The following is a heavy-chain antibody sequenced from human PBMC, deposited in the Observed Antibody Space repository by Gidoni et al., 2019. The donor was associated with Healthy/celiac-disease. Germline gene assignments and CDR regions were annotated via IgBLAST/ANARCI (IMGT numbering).Heavy chain of an antibody. J-gene: IGHJ1*01. CDR2: INHSGST. D-gene: IGHD6-13*01. CDR1: GGSFSGYY. Sequence: QVQLQQGGAGLLKPSENLSLTCAVYGGSFSGYYWSWIRQPPGKGLEWIGEINHSGSTNYNPSLKSRVTISVDTSKNQFSLKLSSVTAADTAVYYCARGRWGYSSSWYSEYFQHWGQGTLVTVSS. CDR3: ARGRWGYSSSWYSEYFQH. V-gene: IGHV4-34*01.